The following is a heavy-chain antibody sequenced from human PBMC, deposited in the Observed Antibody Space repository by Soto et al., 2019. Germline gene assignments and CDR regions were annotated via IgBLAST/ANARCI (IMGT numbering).Heavy chain of an antibody. CDR1: GFTFSSYA. Sequence: EVQLLESGGGLVQPGGSLRLSCAASGFTFSSYAMSWVRQAPGKGLEWVSAISGSGGSTYYADSVKGRFTISRDNSKNTLSLQMNSLRAEDTAVYYCAKDYTAANYYYYYGMDVWGQGTTVTVSS. J-gene: IGHJ6*02. V-gene: IGHV3-23*01. CDR2: ISGSGGST. CDR3: AKDYTAANYYYYYGMDV. D-gene: IGHD6-13*01.